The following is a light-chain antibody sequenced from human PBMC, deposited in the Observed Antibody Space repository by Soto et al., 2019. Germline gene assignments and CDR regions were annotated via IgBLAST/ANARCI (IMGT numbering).Light chain of an antibody. CDR2: DNN. Sequence: QSVLTQSPSVSAAPGQMVTISCSGSSSNIGNNYVSWYQQLPGTAPKLLIYDNNKRPSGIPDRFSGSKSGTSATLGITGLQTGDEADYYCGTWDSSLSAEVFGGGTQLTVL. CDR3: GTWDSSLSAEV. CDR1: SSNIGNNY. V-gene: IGLV1-51*01. J-gene: IGLJ2*01.